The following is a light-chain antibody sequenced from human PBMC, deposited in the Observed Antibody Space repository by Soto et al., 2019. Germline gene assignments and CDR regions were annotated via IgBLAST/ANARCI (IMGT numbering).Light chain of an antibody. V-gene: IGKV3-20*01. CDR2: GAS. CDR3: QQYAKSPIT. J-gene: IGKJ5*01. CDR1: QSVGRDY. Sequence: EFVLTQSPDTLSVSPGDRATLSCRASQSVGRDYLAWYQQKPGQAPRLLIHGASNRATGIPDRFSGSGSGTDFTLSISRLEPEDFAVYYCQQYAKSPITFGQGTDWRLN.